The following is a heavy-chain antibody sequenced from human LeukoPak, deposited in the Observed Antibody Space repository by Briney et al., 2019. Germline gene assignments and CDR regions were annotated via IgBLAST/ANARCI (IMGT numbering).Heavy chain of an antibody. CDR1: GFSFSTFG. Sequence: GGSLRLSCAASGFSFSTFGMHWVRQAPGKGLEWVALIWYDGSNKYYADSVKGRFTISRDNSKNTLYLQMNSLRAEDTAVYYCARGGETYYFDYWGQGTLVTVSS. CDR2: IWYDGSNK. CDR3: ARGGETYYFDY. J-gene: IGHJ4*02. V-gene: IGHV3-33*01.